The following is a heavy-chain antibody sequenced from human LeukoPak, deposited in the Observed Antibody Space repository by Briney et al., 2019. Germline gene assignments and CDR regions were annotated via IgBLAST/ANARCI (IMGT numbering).Heavy chain of an antibody. V-gene: IGHV3-21*01. D-gene: IGHD6-19*01. CDR2: ISSSSSYI. CDR1: GFTFSSYS. J-gene: IGHJ4*02. Sequence: PGGSLRLSCAASGFTFSSYSMNWVRQAPGKGLEWVSSISSSSSYIYYADSVKGRFTISRDNAKNSLYLQMNSLRAEDTAVYYCARDVPEFSRPYSSGWREFDYWGQGTLVTVSS. CDR3: ARDVPEFSRPYSSGWREFDY.